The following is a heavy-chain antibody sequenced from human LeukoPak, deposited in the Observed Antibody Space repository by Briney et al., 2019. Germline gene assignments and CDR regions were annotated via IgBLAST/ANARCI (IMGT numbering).Heavy chain of an antibody. CDR1: GYTFTGYY. D-gene: IGHD6-19*01. Sequence: ASVKVSCKASGYTFTGYYMHWVRQAPGQGLEWMGWINPNSGGTNYAQKFQGRVTMTRDTSISTAYMELSRLRSDDTAVYYCARGAAVAGSVYNWFDPWGQGTLVTVSS. CDR2: INPNSGGT. V-gene: IGHV1-2*02. CDR3: ARGAAVAGSVYNWFDP. J-gene: IGHJ5*02.